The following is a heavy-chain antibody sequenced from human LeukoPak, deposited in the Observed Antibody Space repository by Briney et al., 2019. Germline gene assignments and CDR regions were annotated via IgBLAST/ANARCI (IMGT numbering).Heavy chain of an antibody. CDR3: ARGRYSAGDNWFDP. Sequence: PSETLSLTCAVYGGSFSGYYWSWIRHSPGKGLEWIGYIHYTGSTNYNPSLKSRVTMLIDTSKNQFSLKLSSVTAADTAVYYCARGRYSAGDNWFDPWGQGTLVTVSS. V-gene: IGHV4-59*01. D-gene: IGHD3-9*01. J-gene: IGHJ5*02. CDR2: IHYTGST. CDR1: GGSFSGYY.